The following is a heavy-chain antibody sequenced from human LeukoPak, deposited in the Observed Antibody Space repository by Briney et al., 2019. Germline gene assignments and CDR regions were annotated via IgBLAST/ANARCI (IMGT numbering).Heavy chain of an antibody. J-gene: IGHJ6*02. V-gene: IGHV5-51*01. CDR1: GYSFNSYW. Sequence: GESLKISCNGSGYSFNSYWIGRVRQMPGKGLEWMGIIYPDDSDTRYSPSFQGQVTISADKSISTAYLQWSSLKASDTAMYYCARHSEFPYYYYGMDVWGQGTTVTVSS. CDR2: IYPDDSDT. D-gene: IGHD1-26*01. CDR3: ARHSEFPYYYYGMDV.